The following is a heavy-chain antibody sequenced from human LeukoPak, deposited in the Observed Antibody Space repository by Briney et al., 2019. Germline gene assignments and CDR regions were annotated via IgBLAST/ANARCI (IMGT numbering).Heavy chain of an antibody. CDR1: GRSFSGYY. CDR3: ARVGCSSTSCYSASNYGMDV. D-gene: IGHD2-2*01. Sequence: SETLSLTCGVCGRSFSGYYWSWIRQHPGKGLEWIGYIYYSGSTYYNPSLKSRVTISVDTSKNQFFLKLSSVTAADTAVYYCARVGCSSTSCYSASNYGMDVWGQGTTVTVSS. J-gene: IGHJ6*02. V-gene: IGHV4-31*11. CDR2: IYYSGST.